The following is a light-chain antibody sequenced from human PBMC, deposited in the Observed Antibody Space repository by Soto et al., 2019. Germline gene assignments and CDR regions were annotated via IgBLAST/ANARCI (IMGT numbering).Light chain of an antibody. CDR1: QSVLYSSTTKNS. V-gene: IGKV4-1*01. CDR2: WAS. Sequence: DIVMTQSPDSLAVSLGERATIKCNSSQSVLYSSTTKNSLPWYQQKPGQPPKVLIYWASTRKAGVPERFSGSASGTDFALPISSRQAEDVAVNYSQQYDTTPPYTFGQGTKLEIK. CDR3: QQYDTTPPYT. J-gene: IGKJ2*01.